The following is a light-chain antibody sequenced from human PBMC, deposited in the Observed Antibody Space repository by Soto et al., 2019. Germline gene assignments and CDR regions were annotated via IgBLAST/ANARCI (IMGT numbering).Light chain of an antibody. V-gene: IGKV1-5*03. Sequence: DIQMTQSPSTLSASVGDRVTITCRASQSSSSWLAWYQQNPGKAPKLLIYKASSLESGVPSRFSGRGSGTEFTRTSSSLQPDDFATYYCQGPRTFGQGTKVEIK. CDR2: KAS. CDR3: QGPRT. CDR1: QSSSSW. J-gene: IGKJ1*01.